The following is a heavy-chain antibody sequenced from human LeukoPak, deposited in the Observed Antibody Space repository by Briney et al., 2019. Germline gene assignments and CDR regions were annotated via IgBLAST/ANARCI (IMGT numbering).Heavy chain of an antibody. CDR1: GGSISSYY. Sequence: SETLSLTCTVSGGSISSYYWSWIRQPAGKGLEWIGGIYTSGSTNYNPSLKSRVTMSVDTSKNQFSLKLSSVTAADTAVYYCARDKSYYDSSGYYPGGKFDPWGQGTLVTVSS. CDR2: IYTSGST. J-gene: IGHJ5*02. CDR3: ARDKSYYDSSGYYPGGKFDP. V-gene: IGHV4-4*07. D-gene: IGHD3-22*01.